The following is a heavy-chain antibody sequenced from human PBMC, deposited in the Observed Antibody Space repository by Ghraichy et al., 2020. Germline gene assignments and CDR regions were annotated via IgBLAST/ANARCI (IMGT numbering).Heavy chain of an antibody. CDR1: GFTFSSYG. CDR2: IWYDGSNK. J-gene: IGHJ4*02. V-gene: IGHV3-33*01. Sequence: GGSLRLSCAASGFTFSSYGMHWVRQAPGKGLEWVAVIWYDGSNKYYADSVKGRFTISRDNSKNTLYLQMNSLRAEDTAVYYCAREGYGDYYFDYWGQGTLVTVSS. CDR3: AREGYGDYYFDY. D-gene: IGHD4-17*01.